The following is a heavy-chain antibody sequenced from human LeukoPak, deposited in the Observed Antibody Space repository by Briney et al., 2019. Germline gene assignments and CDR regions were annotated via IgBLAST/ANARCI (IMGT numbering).Heavy chain of an antibody. J-gene: IGHJ3*02. CDR2: INYSGNT. D-gene: IGHD3-22*01. CDR1: GASLSSSY. CDR3: ARGYYDSRGYSNTFDI. Sequence: SETLSLTCAVSGASLSSSYWSWLRQPPGKGLEWIGYINYSGNTKYNPSLESRVTISVDASNNQFSLRLSSVTAADTAFYYCARGYYDSRGYSNTFDIWGQGTLVTVSS. V-gene: IGHV4-59*01.